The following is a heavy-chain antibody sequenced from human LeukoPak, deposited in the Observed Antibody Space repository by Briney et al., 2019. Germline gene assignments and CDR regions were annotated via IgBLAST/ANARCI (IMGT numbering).Heavy chain of an antibody. Sequence: GGSLRLSCAASGFTFSDYDMSWIRQAPGKGLEWISYISSSGSSIYYADSVKGRFTISRDNAKNSLYLQMNSLRAEDTALYYCARDRFHSYYWGQGTLATVTA. V-gene: IGHV3-11*01. D-gene: IGHD2/OR15-2a*01. J-gene: IGHJ4*02. CDR2: ISSSGSSI. CDR3: ARDRFHSYY. CDR1: GFTFSDYD.